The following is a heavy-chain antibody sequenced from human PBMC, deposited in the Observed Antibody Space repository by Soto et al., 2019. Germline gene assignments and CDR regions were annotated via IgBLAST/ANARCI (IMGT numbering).Heavy chain of an antibody. CDR2: ISSSSSYI. D-gene: IGHD3-9*01. V-gene: IGHV3-21*01. Sequence: EVQLVESGGGLVKPGGSLRLSCAASGFTFSSYSMNWVRQAPGKGLEWVSSISSSSSYIYYADSVKGRFTISRDNAKNSLYLQMNSLRAEDTAVYYCARDLAYYDILTGYYLFDYWGQGTLVTVSS. CDR3: ARDLAYYDILTGYYLFDY. CDR1: GFTFSSYS. J-gene: IGHJ4*02.